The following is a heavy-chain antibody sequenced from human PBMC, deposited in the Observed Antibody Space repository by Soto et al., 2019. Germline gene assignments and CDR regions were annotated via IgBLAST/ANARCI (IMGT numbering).Heavy chain of an antibody. V-gene: IGHV6-1*01. J-gene: IGHJ6*02. Sequence: QVQLLQSGPGLVKPSQTLSLTCAISGDSVSSTTSAWNWIRQSPSRGLEWLGRTYYRSRWYHDYAVSVRSRVITNPDTSNNQFSLHLNSVTPEDTAVYYCARDPGYFYGMDVWGQATTVTVSS. CDR2: TYYRSRWYH. CDR1: GDSVSSTTSA. CDR3: ARDPGYFYGMDV.